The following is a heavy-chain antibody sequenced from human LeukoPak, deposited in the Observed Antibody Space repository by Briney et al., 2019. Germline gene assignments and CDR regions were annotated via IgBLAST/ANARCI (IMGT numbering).Heavy chain of an antibody. CDR3: ARATEDIVVVVAAEFDY. Sequence: PGGSLRLSCEASGFTFSSYEMNWVRQAPGKGLEWVSYISSGGSTIYYADSAKGRFTISRDNAKNSLYLQMNSLRAEDTAVYYCARATEDIVVVVAAEFDYWGQGTLVTVSS. CDR2: ISSGGSTI. CDR1: GFTFSSYE. D-gene: IGHD2-15*01. J-gene: IGHJ4*02. V-gene: IGHV3-48*03.